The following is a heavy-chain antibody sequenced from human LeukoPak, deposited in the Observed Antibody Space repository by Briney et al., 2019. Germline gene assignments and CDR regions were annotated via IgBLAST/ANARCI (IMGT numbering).Heavy chain of an antibody. J-gene: IGHJ4*02. CDR2: INHSGST. D-gene: IGHD6-13*01. Sequence: SETLSLTCAVYGGSFSCYNWSWIRQPPGKGLEWIGEINHSGSTNYNPSPKSRVTISVDTSKNQFSLKLSSVTAADTAVYYCARGSYERNSSSWYLRYYFDYWGQGTLVTVSS. V-gene: IGHV4-34*01. CDR3: ARGSYERNSSSWYLRYYFDY. CDR1: GGSFSCYN.